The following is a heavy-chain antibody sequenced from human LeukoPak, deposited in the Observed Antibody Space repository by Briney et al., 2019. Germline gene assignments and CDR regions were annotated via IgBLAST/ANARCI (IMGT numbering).Heavy chain of an antibody. J-gene: IGHJ6*02. CDR3: ARDRSGSYPGSGGMDV. Sequence: KPSETLSLTCTVSGGSISSSSYYWGWIRQPPGKGLEWIGSIYYSGSTYYNPSLKSRVTISVDTSKNQFSLKLSSVTAADTAVYYCARDRSGSYPGSGGMDVWGQGTTVTVSS. CDR1: GGSISSSSYY. CDR2: IYYSGST. D-gene: IGHD1-26*01. V-gene: IGHV4-39*07.